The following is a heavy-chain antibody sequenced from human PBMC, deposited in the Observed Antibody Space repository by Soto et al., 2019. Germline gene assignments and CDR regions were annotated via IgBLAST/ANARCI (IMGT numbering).Heavy chain of an antibody. Sequence: LRLSCAGSGFTLTRSAVSWVRQAPEKGLEWVSGISAGGGGTYYADSVKGRFTISRDISKNTVYLQMNGLRVEDTAVYYRVKDMGQWVDTFDYWGPGTLVTVP. CDR3: VKDMGQWVDTFDY. J-gene: IGHJ4*01. V-gene: IGHV3-23*01. CDR1: GFTLTRSA. D-gene: IGHD6-19*01. CDR2: ISAGGGGT.